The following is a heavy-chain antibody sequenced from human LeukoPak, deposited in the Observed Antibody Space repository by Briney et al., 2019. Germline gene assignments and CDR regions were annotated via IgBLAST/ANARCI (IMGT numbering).Heavy chain of an antibody. Sequence: ASVKVSCKASGYTFTSYAMHWVRQAPGQRLEWMGWINAGNGNTKYSQEFQGRVTITRDTSASTAYMELSSLRSEDMAVYYCAREMGYGSGPNFDHWGQGTLVTVSS. J-gene: IGHJ4*02. V-gene: IGHV1-3*03. CDR2: INAGNGNT. CDR3: AREMGYGSGPNFDH. D-gene: IGHD3-10*01. CDR1: GYTFTSYA.